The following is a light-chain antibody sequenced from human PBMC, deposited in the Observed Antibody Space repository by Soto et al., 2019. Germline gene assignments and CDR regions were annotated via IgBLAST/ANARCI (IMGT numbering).Light chain of an antibody. CDR1: QSISSW. V-gene: IGKV1-5*03. CDR2: KAS. Sequence: DIQMTQSPSTLSASVGDRVTITCRASQSISSWLAWYQQKPGKAPKLLIYKASSLESGVPSRFSGCGSGTEFTRTISSLQPDDFATYYCQQYNSSPTFGQGTKGEIK. J-gene: IGKJ1*01. CDR3: QQYNSSPT.